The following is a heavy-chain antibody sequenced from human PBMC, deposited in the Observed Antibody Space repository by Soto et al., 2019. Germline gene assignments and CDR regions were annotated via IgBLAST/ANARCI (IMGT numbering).Heavy chain of an antibody. V-gene: IGHV3-11*01. Sequence: QVQLVESGGGLVQTSGSLRIACVASGFTFSDYYMSWVRQAPGKGLEWVSYISSSGNTIYYADSVKGRFTISRDNAKNSVYLQMNSLRAEDTAFYFSEKMSSDNSYAPVFSWGQGTLGTVSS. CDR1: GFTFSDYY. J-gene: IGHJ4*02. CDR3: EKMSSDNSYAPVFS. CDR2: ISSSGNTI. D-gene: IGHD3-22*01.